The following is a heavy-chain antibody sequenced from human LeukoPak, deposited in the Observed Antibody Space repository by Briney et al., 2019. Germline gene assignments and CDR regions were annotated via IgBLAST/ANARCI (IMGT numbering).Heavy chain of an antibody. V-gene: IGHV4-59*11. D-gene: IGHD2-2*01. Sequence: SETLSLTCTVSGGSISSHYWSWIRQPPGKGLEWIGYIYYSGSTNYNPSLKSRVTISVDTSKNQFSLKLSSVTAADTAVYYCARESSAQYPYYYYMDVWGKGTTVTVSS. CDR1: GGSISSHY. CDR3: ARESSAQYPYYYYMDV. J-gene: IGHJ6*03. CDR2: IYYSGST.